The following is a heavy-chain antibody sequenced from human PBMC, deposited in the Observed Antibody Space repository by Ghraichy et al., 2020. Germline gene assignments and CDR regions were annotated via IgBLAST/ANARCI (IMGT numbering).Heavy chain of an antibody. CDR1: GGSFSGYY. J-gene: IGHJ6*02. Sequence: SETLSLTCAVYGGSFSGYYWSWIRQPPGKGLEWIGEINHSGSTNYNPSLKSRVTISVDTSKNQFSLKLSSVTAADTAVYYCARGGHYYGSGSYYSYYYYYGMDVWGQGTTVTVSS. CDR2: INHSGST. D-gene: IGHD3-10*01. V-gene: IGHV4-34*01. CDR3: ARGGHYYGSGSYYSYYYYYGMDV.